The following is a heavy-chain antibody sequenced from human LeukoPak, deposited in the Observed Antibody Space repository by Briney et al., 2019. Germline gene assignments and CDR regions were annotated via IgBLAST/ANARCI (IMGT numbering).Heavy chain of an antibody. CDR3: ARSKVRGVPYNWFDP. J-gene: IGHJ5*02. V-gene: IGHV1-2*02. D-gene: IGHD3-10*01. CDR2: INPNSGGT. Sequence: ASLKVCSKASGYTFTRYYMHWVRQSPGHGLECMGWINPNSGGTNYAKKFQGRVTMTRDTSISTAYMELSRLRSDDTAVYYCARSKVRGVPYNWFDPWGQGTLVTVSS. CDR1: GYTFTRYY.